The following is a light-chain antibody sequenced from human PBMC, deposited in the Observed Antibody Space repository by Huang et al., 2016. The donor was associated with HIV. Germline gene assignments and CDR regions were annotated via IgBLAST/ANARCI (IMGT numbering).Light chain of an antibody. CDR1: QSLLHGTGYNY. V-gene: IGKV2-28*01. CDR3: MQALQTPS. CDR2: LVS. Sequence: DIVMTQSPLSLPVTPGEPASISCRSSQSLLHGTGYNYLDWYVQKPGQPPQLLIYLVSNRASGVPGRFSASGSGTDFTLKISRVEAEDVGVYYCMQALQTPSFGQGTRLEIK. J-gene: IGKJ2*03.